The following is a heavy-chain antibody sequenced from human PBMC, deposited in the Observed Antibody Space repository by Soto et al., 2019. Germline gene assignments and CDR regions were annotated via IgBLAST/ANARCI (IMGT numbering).Heavy chain of an antibody. CDR1: DGPCSDFY. D-gene: IGHD4-17*01. J-gene: IGHJ4*02. CDR3: AKGGSYGEYSGY. V-gene: IGHV4-34*01. Sequence: LTHGDLDGPCSDFYWIWIRQAPGKGVWWIGEINQRGSTNHHPPINRGVTISVDTSKNLFPLKLAAVPAADTAVYYWAKGGSYGEYSGYWGQGTLVPVSS. CDR2: INQRGST.